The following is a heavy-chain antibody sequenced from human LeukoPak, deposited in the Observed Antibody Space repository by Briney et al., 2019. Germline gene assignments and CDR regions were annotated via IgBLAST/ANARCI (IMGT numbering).Heavy chain of an antibody. J-gene: IGHJ6*03. CDR1: GFNLATSG. Sequence: GGSLKLSCAASGFNLATSGIHWVRQAPGQGLEWVALITPDGIIQYYADSVRGRFTISRDNSKNTVYLQIHSLSADDAAVYYCARRKRGYSVYNYMDVWGKGTAVIVSS. CDR2: ITPDGIIQ. D-gene: IGHD5/OR15-5a*01. CDR3: ARRKRGYSVYNYMDV. V-gene: IGHV3-30*02.